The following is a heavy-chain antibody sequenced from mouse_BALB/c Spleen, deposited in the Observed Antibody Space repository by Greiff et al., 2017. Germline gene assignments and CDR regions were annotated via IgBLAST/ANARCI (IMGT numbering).Heavy chain of an antibody. CDR3: ARERRMDY. V-gene: IGHV1-54*01. Sequence: QVQLQQSGAELVRPGTSVKVSCKASGYAFTNYLIEWVKQRPGQGLEWIGVINPGSGGTNYNEKFKGKATLTADKSSSTAYMQLSSLTSDDSAVYFCARERRMDYWGQGTSVTVSS. J-gene: IGHJ4*01. D-gene: IGHD2-12*01. CDR2: INPGSGGT. CDR1: GYAFTNYL.